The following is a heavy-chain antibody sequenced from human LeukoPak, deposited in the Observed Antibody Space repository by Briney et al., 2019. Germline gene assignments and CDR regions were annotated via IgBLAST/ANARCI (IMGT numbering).Heavy chain of an antibody. J-gene: IGHJ4*02. D-gene: IGHD2-21*01. V-gene: IGHV4-38-2*01. CDR3: ATGDQVAYCGGDCRSVVDY. Sequence: SETLSLTYAVSGYSISSGYYWGWIRQPPGKGLEWIGSIYHSGSTYYNPSLKSRVTISVDTSKNQFSLKLSSVTAADTAVYYCATGDQVAYCGGDCRSVVDYWGQGTLVTVSS. CDR2: IYHSGST. CDR1: GYSISSGYY.